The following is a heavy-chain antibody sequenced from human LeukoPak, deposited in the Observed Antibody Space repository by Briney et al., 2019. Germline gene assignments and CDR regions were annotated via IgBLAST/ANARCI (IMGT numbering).Heavy chain of an antibody. CDR2: IRYDGSNK. V-gene: IGHV3-30*02. Sequence: PGGSLRLSCAASGFTFSSYGMHWVRQAPGKGLEWVAFIRYDGSNKCYADSVKGRFTISRDNSKNTLYLQMNSLRAEDTAVYYCAKEKAAPHDYWGQGTLVTVSS. CDR1: GFTFSSYG. CDR3: AKEKAAPHDY. D-gene: IGHD6-13*01. J-gene: IGHJ4*02.